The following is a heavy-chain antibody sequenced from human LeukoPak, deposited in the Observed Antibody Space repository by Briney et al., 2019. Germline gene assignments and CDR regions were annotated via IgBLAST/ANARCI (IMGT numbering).Heavy chain of an antibody. D-gene: IGHD2-8*02. V-gene: IGHV4-39*01. CDR2: IHYKGTT. J-gene: IGHJ4*02. CDR1: IGSIGGSSFS. CDR3: ARLDPTGGDDY. Sequence: KPSETLSLTCTVSIGSIGGSSFSWGWVRQPPVKGLGWIGNIHYKGTTYINPSLRSRVTISVDTPKNQFSLNMISWTAADTCVYHCARLDPTGGDDYWGQGTPVTVSS.